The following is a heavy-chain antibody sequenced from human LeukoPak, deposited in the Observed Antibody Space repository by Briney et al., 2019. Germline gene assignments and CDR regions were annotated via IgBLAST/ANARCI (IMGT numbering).Heavy chain of an antibody. J-gene: IGHJ6*02. Sequence: SETLSLTCTVSGGSISSSSYYWGWIRQPPGKGLEWLGSIYYSGSTYYNPSLKSRVTISVDTSKNQFSLKLSSVTAADTAVYYCARDAGLYHNYYYYGMDVWGQGTTVTVSS. CDR2: IYYSGST. V-gene: IGHV4-39*07. D-gene: IGHD2-2*01. CDR1: GGSISSSSYY. CDR3: ARDAGLYHNYYYYGMDV.